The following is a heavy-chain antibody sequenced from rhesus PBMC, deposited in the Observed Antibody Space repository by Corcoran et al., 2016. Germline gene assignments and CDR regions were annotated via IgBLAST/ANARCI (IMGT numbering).Heavy chain of an antibody. CDR2: IYGSGSST. Sequence: QLQLQESGPGLVKPSETLSVTCAVSGGSISSSYCSWIRQAPGKGLEWIGYIYGSGSSTNYNPSLKSRVTLSVDTSKNQLSLKLSSVTTADTAVYYCARDRTDYYYDSGYYGYDAFDFWGQGLRVTVSS. CDR3: ARDRTDYYYDSGYYGYDAFDF. D-gene: IGHD3-28*01. J-gene: IGHJ3*01. V-gene: IGHV4-169*02. CDR1: GGSISSSY.